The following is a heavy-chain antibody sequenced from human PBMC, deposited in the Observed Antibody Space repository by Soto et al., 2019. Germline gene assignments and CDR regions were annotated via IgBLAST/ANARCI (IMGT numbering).Heavy chain of an antibody. CDR2: SGVKAESYTA. Sequence: ELQLVESGGGWVQPGGSLRVSCAASGFIFSDRYMDWVRQAPGKGLEWVGRSGVKAESYTAEYAASVKGRFTISRDESENSLHLQMNSLKIEDTAVYYCVRGSRSFDMWGQGTMVTVSS. J-gene: IGHJ3*02. CDR3: VRGSRSFDM. CDR1: GFIFSDRY. V-gene: IGHV3-72*01.